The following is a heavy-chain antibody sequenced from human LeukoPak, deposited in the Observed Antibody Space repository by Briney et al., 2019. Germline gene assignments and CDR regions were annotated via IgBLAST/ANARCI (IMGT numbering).Heavy chain of an antibody. Sequence: SETLSLTCTVSGGSISSYYWSWIRQPAGKGLEWIGRIYSTGSTNYNPSLRSRVTISVDTSKNQFSLRLSSVTAADTAVYFCARGPVASDYWGQGTLVTVSS. D-gene: IGHD2-2*01. J-gene: IGHJ4*02. CDR1: GGSISSYY. CDR3: ARGPVASDY. CDR2: IYSTGST. V-gene: IGHV4-4*07.